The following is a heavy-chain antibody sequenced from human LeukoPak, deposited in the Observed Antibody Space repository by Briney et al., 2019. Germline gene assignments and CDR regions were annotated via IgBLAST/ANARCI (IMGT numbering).Heavy chain of an antibody. V-gene: IGHV3-23*01. Sequence: GGSLRLSCTTSGFTFSTYAMTWVRQAPGKGLEWVSEISGGGISTYHADSVKGRFTISRDNSKNTLYMQMNSLRAEDTAVYYCAKESSTVTSPFEYWGQGTLVTVSS. J-gene: IGHJ4*02. CDR1: GFTFSTYA. D-gene: IGHD4-17*01. CDR3: AKESSTVTSPFEY. CDR2: ISGGGIST.